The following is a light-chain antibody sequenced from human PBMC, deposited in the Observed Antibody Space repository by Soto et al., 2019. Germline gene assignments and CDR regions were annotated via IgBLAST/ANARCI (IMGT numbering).Light chain of an antibody. CDR2: EVT. J-gene: IGLJ2*01. V-gene: IGLV2-14*01. CDR1: SSDVGGYNY. CDR3: SSYTSSSTLVV. Sequence: QSALTQPASVSGSPGQSITISCTGTSSDVGGYNYVSWYQQHPGKVPKLMIYEVTYRPSGVSNRFSGSKSGNTASQTISGLQAEDEADYYCSSYTSSSTLVVFGGGTKLTVL.